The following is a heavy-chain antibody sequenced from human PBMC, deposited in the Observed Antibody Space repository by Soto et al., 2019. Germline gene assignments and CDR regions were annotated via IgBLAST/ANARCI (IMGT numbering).Heavy chain of an antibody. CDR3: AREELTIGVDYYYYYRDV. V-gene: IGHV3-66*01. D-gene: IGHD1-1*01. CDR2: IYSGGST. Sequence: EVQLVESGGGLVQPGGSLRLSCAASGFTVSSNYMSWVRQAPGKGLEWVSVIYSGGSTYYADSVKGRFTISRDNSKNSLYMQMNSLRAEDTAVYYCAREELTIGVDYYYYYRDVCGKGTTVNVSS. CDR1: GFTVSSNY. J-gene: IGHJ6*03.